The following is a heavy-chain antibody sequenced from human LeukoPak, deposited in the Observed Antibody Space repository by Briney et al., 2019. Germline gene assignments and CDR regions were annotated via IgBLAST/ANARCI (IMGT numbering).Heavy chain of an antibody. CDR2: ISGSGGST. CDR1: GFTFSSYA. J-gene: IGHJ5*02. D-gene: IGHD6-13*01. CDR3: AKEAAAAGTAYNWFDP. V-gene: IGHV3-23*01. Sequence: GGSLRLSCAASGFTFSSYAMSWVRQAPGKGLEWVSAISGSGGSTYYADSVKGRFTISRDNSKNTLYLQMNSLRAEDTAVYYCAKEAAAAGTAYNWFDPWGQGTLVTVSP.